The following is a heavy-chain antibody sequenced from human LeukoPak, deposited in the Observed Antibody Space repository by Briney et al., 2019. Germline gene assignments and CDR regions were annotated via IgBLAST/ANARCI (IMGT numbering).Heavy chain of an antibody. D-gene: IGHD5-24*01. J-gene: IGHJ4*02. CDR1: GFTVSSNY. CDR2: INSDGSST. CDR3: AKASSSFTIMVYIDF. V-gene: IGHV3-74*01. Sequence: GGSLRLSCAASGFTVSSNYMSWVRQAPGKGLVWVSRINSDGSSTSYADSVRGRFSISRDNAKNTLYLRMNSLRAEDTAVYYCAKASSSFTIMVYIDFWGQGTLVTVSS.